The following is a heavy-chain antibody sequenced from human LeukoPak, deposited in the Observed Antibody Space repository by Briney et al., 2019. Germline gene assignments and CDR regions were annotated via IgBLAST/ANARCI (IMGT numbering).Heavy chain of an antibody. CDR1: GGSISSGGYY. D-gene: IGHD3-22*01. CDR3: ARGDYDLIDY. V-gene: IGHV4-30-4*02. J-gene: IGHJ4*02. CDR2: IYYSGST. Sequence: PSDTLSLTCTVSGGSISSGGYYWSWIRQHPGKGLEWIGYIYYSGSTYYNQSLKSRVTISVDTSKNQFSLKLSSVTAADTAVYYCARGDYDLIDYWGQGTLVTVSS.